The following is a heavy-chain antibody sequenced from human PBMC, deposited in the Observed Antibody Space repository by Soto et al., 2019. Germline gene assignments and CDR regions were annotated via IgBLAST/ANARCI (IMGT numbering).Heavy chain of an antibody. J-gene: IGHJ4*02. D-gene: IGHD2-21*02. CDR1: GGSISSGGYY. V-gene: IGHV4-31*03. CDR2: IYYSGST. CDR3: ARAIIHGGNSAELVFDY. Sequence: SETLSLTCTVSGGSISSGGYYWSWIRQHPGKGLEWIGYIYYSGSTYYNPSLKSRVTLSVDTSKNQFSLKLSSVTAADTAVYYCARAIIHGGNSAELVFDYWGQGTLVTVSS.